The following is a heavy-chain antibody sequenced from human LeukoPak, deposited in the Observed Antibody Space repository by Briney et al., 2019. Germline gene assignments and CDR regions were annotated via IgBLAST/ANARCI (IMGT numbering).Heavy chain of an antibody. CDR2: IINSGSSI. V-gene: IGHV3-48*03. Sequence: GGSLRPSCAASGFTFGNYAMNWVRQAPGKGLERVSYIINSGSSIYYSDSVKGRFTISRDNAKNSLYLQMNSLRVEDTAVYYCARTTTSGTFFDYWGQGTQVTVSS. CDR3: ARTTTSGTFFDY. CDR1: GFTFGNYA. D-gene: IGHD6-19*01. J-gene: IGHJ4*02.